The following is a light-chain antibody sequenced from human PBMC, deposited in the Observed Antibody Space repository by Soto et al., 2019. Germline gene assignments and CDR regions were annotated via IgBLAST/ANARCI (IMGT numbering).Light chain of an antibody. CDR2: GAS. V-gene: IGKV3-20*01. Sequence: VLTQSPGTLSLSPGERATLSCRASQSVSSTYLAWYQQKPGQAPRLLIYGASSRATGIPDRFSGSGSGTDFTLTISRLEPEDFAVYYCQQYGSSSWTFGQGTK. J-gene: IGKJ1*01. CDR3: QQYGSSSWT. CDR1: QSVSSTY.